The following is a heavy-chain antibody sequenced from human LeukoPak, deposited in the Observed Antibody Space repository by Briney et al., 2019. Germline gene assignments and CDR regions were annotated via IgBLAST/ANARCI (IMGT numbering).Heavy chain of an antibody. CDR2: VYDSGGT. CDR3: ARGHYYDSSGDY. J-gene: IGHJ4*02. D-gene: IGHD3-22*01. V-gene: IGHV4-59*11. CDR1: GLSISGHY. Sequence: SETLSLTCTVSGLSISGHYWSWVRQPPEKGLEWIGYVYDSGGTYYNPSLKSRVTISVDTSKNQFSLNLSSVTAADTAVYYCARGHYYDSSGDYWGQGTLVTASS.